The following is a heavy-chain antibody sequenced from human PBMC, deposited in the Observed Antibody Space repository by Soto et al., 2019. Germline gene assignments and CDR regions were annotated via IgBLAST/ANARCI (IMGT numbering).Heavy chain of an antibody. J-gene: IGHJ3*01. D-gene: IGHD2-2*01. CDR2: VASGGDYI. CDR3: ANSVPALPFDF. Sequence: EVQLVESGGGLVKPGGSLRLSCAASGFTFSSCSMNWIRQGPGKGLEWVSSVASGGDYIFYADSVRGRFTISRDNAKNSLYLQMNSLRADDTAVYYCANSVPALPFDFWGQGTMVSVSS. V-gene: IGHV3-21*02. CDR1: GFTFSSCS.